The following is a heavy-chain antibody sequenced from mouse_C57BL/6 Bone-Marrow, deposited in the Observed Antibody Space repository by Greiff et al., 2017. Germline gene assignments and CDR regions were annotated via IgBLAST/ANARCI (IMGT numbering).Heavy chain of an antibody. D-gene: IGHD1-1*01. J-gene: IGHJ2*01. Sequence: DVMLVESGGGLVQPGGSLKLSCAASGFTFSDYYMYWVRQTPEKRLEWVAYISNGGGSTYYPDTVKGRFTISRDNAKNTLYLQMSRLKSEDTAMYYCARHSSYFDYWCQGTTLTVSS. CDR3: ARHSSYFDY. V-gene: IGHV5-12*01. CDR1: GFTFSDYY. CDR2: ISNGGGST.